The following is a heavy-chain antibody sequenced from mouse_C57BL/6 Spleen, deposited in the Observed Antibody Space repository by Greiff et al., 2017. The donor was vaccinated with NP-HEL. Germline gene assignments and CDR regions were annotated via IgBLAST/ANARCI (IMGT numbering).Heavy chain of an antibody. D-gene: IGHD4-1*01. Sequence: QVTLKESGPGILQPSQTLSLTCSFSGFSLSTFGMGVGWLRQPSGKGLEWLVHIWWDDDKYYNPALKSRLTISKDTSKNQVFLKIANVDTADTATYYCSQLGRGYSMDYWGQGTSVTVSS. CDR3: SQLGRGYSMDY. CDR2: IWWDDDK. CDR1: GFSLSTFGMG. V-gene: IGHV8-8*01. J-gene: IGHJ4*01.